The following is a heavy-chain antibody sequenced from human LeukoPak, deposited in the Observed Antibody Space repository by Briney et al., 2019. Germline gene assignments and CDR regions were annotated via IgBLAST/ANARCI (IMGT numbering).Heavy chain of an antibody. CDR1: GDAMNNYY. D-gene: IGHD6-19*01. Sequence: SETLSLTYTVSGDAMNNYYWSWIREPQGKGLEWIPYAYHTAHTHYNPSLNSRVTISLDTSKSQVSLKVNSVTAADTAVYYCARHPFSAPFDYWGQGTLVTVSS. CDR2: AYHTAHT. V-gene: IGHV4-59*08. J-gene: IGHJ4*02. CDR3: ARHPFSAPFDY.